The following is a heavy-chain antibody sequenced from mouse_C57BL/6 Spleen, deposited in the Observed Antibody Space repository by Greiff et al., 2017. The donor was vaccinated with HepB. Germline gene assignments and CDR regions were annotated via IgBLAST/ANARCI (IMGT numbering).Heavy chain of an antibody. Sequence: EVMLVESGEGLVKPGGSLKLSCAASGFTFSSYAMSWVRQTPEKRLEWVAYISSGGDYIYYADTVKGRFTISRDNARNTLYLQMSSLKSEDTAMYYCTRANYGSRSFDYWGQGTTLTVSS. CDR2: ISSGGDYI. D-gene: IGHD1-1*01. J-gene: IGHJ2*01. CDR1: GFTFSSYA. CDR3: TRANYGSRSFDY. V-gene: IGHV5-9-1*02.